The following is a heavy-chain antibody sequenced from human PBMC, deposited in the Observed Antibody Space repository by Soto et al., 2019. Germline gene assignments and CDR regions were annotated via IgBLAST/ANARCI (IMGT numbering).Heavy chain of an antibody. CDR3: AKDEGGTRGYCTNGVCYNHWFDP. CDR1: GFTFSSYG. D-gene: IGHD2-8*01. J-gene: IGHJ5*02. V-gene: IGHV3-30*18. Sequence: QVQLVESGGGVVQPGRSLRLSCAASGFTFSSYGMHWVRQAPGKGLEWVAVISYDGSNKYYADSVKGRFTISRDNSKNTLYLQMNSLRAEDTAVYYCAKDEGGTRGYCTNGVCYNHWFDPWGQGTLVTVSS. CDR2: ISYDGSNK.